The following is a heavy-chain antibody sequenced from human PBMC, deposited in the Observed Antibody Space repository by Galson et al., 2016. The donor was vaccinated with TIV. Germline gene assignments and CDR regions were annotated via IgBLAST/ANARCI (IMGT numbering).Heavy chain of an antibody. CDR2: IYPGDSDT. CDR1: GYKFSTYW. J-gene: IGHJ6*02. CDR3: ARHGYDFWNGQDYFFYGMDV. D-gene: IGHD3-3*01. V-gene: IGHV5-51*01. Sequence: QSGAEVKKPGESLKIACKTSGYKFSTYWMSWVRQMPGKGPEWVGHIYPGDSDTRYSPSFQGQVTISADKSIDTAYLQWGSLKASDSAIYYCARHGYDFWNGQDYFFYGMDVWGQGTTVIVSS.